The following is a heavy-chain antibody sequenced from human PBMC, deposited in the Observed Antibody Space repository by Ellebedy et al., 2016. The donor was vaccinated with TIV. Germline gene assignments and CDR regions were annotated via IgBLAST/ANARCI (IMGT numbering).Heavy chain of an antibody. CDR2: IDDTAHNT. Sequence: GESLKISXAASGFTFSNYAMTWVRQAPGKGLEWVSGIDDTAHNTYYVDSVKGRFTISRDNSGNTLYLQMNSLRAEDTAVYYCAKARGSSVIDYNYFGMDVWGQGTTVTVSS. CDR3: AKARGSSVIDYNYFGMDV. D-gene: IGHD2-21*01. J-gene: IGHJ6*02. V-gene: IGHV3-23*01. CDR1: GFTFSNYA.